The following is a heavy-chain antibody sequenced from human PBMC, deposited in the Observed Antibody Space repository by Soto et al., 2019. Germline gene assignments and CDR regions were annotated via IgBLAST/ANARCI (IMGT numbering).Heavy chain of an antibody. J-gene: IGHJ4*02. CDR3: AAATVTTISLDY. Sequence: SETLSLTCTVSGVSISSDNYYWSWIRQHPGKGLEWIGYIYYSGSTYYNPSLKSPVTISVDTSKNQFSLKLTSVTAADTAVYYGAAATVTTISLDYWGQGTLVTVSS. D-gene: IGHD4-17*01. V-gene: IGHV4-31*06. CDR1: GVSISSDNYY. CDR2: IYYSGST.